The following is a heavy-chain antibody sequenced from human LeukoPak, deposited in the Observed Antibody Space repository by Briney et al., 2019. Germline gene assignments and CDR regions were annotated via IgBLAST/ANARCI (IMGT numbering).Heavy chain of an antibody. CDR2: ISGGGVTT. Sequence: GGSLRLSCVGSGFTSIAYALTWARQAPGKGLEWVSGISGGGVTTYYADSVKGRFTISRDNSKNTLHLQMNSLRADDTAIYYCARNQQLGGHSYYYYGMDVWGQGTTVTVSS. D-gene: IGHD3-16*01. CDR1: GFTSIAYA. J-gene: IGHJ6*02. CDR3: ARNQQLGGHSYYYYGMDV. V-gene: IGHV3-23*01.